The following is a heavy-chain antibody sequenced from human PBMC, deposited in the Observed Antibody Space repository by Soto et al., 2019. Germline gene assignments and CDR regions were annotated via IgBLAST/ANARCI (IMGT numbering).Heavy chain of an antibody. CDR2: IYHSGST. Sequence: DALSLTPAFSGYSISNGYYGGWIRGQPRKGMEWIGSIYHSGSTYYNPSLKSRVTISVDTSKNQFSLKLSSVTAADTAVYYCARGLAGSTWGRHIWFDPWGQGTLVTVSS. V-gene: IGHV4-38-2*01. CDR1: GYSISNGYY. D-gene: IGHD3-10*01. CDR3: ARGLAGSTWGRHIWFDP. J-gene: IGHJ5*02.